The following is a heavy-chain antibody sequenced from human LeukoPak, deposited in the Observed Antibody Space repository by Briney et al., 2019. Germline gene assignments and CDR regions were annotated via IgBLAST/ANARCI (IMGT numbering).Heavy chain of an antibody. Sequence: SETLSLTCTVSGGSISSYYWSWIRQPPGKGLEWIGYIYYSGSTNYNPSLKSRVTISVDTSKNQFSLKLSSVTAADTAVYYCARQRAHYDILTGYYARSAFDIWGQGTMVTVSS. J-gene: IGHJ3*02. V-gene: IGHV4-59*08. CDR1: GGSISSYY. CDR3: ARQRAHYDILTGYYARSAFDI. D-gene: IGHD3-9*01. CDR2: IYYSGST.